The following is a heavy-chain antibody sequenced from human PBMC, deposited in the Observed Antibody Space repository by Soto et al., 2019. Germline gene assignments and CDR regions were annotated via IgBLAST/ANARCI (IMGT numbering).Heavy chain of an antibody. CDR2: IDPSDSYT. V-gene: IGHV5-10-1*01. D-gene: IGHD2-2*01. Sequence: PGESLKISCKGSGYSFTSYCISWVRQMPGKGLEWMGRIDPSDSYTNYSPSFQGHVTISADKSIITAYLQWSSLTASDTAMYYCERNTPPQPQLRETVDYWGQGTLVTVSS. CDR1: GYSFTSYC. J-gene: IGHJ4*02. CDR3: ERNTPPQPQLRETVDY.